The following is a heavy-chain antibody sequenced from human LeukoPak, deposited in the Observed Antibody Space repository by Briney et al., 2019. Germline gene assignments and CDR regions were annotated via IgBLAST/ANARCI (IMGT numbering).Heavy chain of an antibody. CDR2: ISSDGNTK. V-gene: IGHV3-30-3*01. Sequence: PGGSLRLSCAASGFTFSGYFLHWVRQAPGKGLEWVAIISSDGNTKSYADSVKGRFTISRDNSRNTLYLQMNSLRAEDTAVYSCARDSQYATDVWGQGTTVTVSS. CDR3: ARDSQYATDV. J-gene: IGHJ6*02. CDR1: GFTFSGYF.